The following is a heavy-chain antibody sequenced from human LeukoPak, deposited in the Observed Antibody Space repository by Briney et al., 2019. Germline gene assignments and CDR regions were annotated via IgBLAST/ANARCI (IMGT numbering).Heavy chain of an antibody. CDR2: ITSSGSTT. CDR3: VRDAYCSSTSCFDH. V-gene: IGHV3-48*03. J-gene: IGHJ4*02. CDR1: GFTFSNYQ. D-gene: IGHD2-2*01. Sequence: GGSLRLSCAASGFTFSNYQMNWVRQAPGKGLEWVSYITSSGSTTFYADSVKGRFTISRDNAENSLYLQMNSLRAEDTALYYCVRDAYCSSTSCFDHWGQGTLVTVSS.